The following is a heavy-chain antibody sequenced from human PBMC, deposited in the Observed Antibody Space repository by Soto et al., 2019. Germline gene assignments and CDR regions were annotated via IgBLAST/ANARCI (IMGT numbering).Heavy chain of an antibody. J-gene: IGHJ4*02. V-gene: IGHV4-30-2*01. CDR1: GGYIVSGGYS. CDR2: AYPRGST. Sequence: SETLSLTCAVSGGYIVSGGYSWSCLRQPPGKGLVWIGTAYPRGSTYYDPALKSRVTISLDLSNNQFSLNLNAVTAADTSVYDCARVAVSGWHDAWGQGTLVNVCS. D-gene: IGHD6-19*01. CDR3: ARVAVSGWHDA.